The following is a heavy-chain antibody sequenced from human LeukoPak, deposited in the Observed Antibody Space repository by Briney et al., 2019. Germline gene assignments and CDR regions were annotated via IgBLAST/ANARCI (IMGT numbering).Heavy chain of an antibody. Sequence: SETLSLTCTVSGDSTSSYYWNWIRQPAGKGLEWIGRFYNSGNIKYNPSLKSRVTMSVDTSQKQFSLKLSSVTAADTAVYCCARDNPVDYYNNYGMDVWGQGITVIVSS. J-gene: IGHJ6*02. CDR1: GDSTSSYY. V-gene: IGHV4-4*07. CDR3: ARDNPVDYYNNYGMDV. D-gene: IGHD1-14*01. CDR2: FYNSGNI.